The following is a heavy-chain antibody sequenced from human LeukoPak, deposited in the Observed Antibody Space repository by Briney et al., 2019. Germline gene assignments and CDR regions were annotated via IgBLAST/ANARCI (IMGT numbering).Heavy chain of an antibody. CDR1: GGSITSYY. CDR2: IHYSGST. CDR3: ARDKVVGTGDAFDI. J-gene: IGHJ3*02. D-gene: IGHD6-19*01. V-gene: IGHV4-59*01. Sequence: SETLSLTCSVSGGSITSYYWSWIRQSPGKGLEWIGYIHYSGSTNYNPSLKSRVAISGDTSKNQFSRKLSSVTAADTAVYYCARDKVVGTGDAFDIWGQGTMVTVSS.